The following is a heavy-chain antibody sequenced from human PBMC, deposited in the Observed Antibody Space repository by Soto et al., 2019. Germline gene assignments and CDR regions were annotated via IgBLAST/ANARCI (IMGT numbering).Heavy chain of an antibody. CDR1: GGSISSSSYY. Sequence: SETLSLTCTVSGGSISSSSYYWGWIRQPPGKGLEWIGSIYYSGSTYYNPSLKSRVTISVDTSKNQFSLKLSSVTAADTAVYYCASERGYDFTSKIDYWGQGTLVTVSS. CDR2: IYYSGST. CDR3: ASERGYDFTSKIDY. V-gene: IGHV4-39*01. J-gene: IGHJ4*02. D-gene: IGHD3-3*01.